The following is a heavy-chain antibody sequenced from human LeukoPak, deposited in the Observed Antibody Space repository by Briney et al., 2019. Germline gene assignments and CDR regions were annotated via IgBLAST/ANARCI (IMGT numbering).Heavy chain of an antibody. CDR2: IDPSDSYT. J-gene: IGHJ3*02. Sequence: GESLKISCKGSGYSFTSYWISWVRQMPGKGLEWMGRIDPSDSYTNYSPSFQGHVTISADKSISTAYLQWSSLKASDTAMYYCARQASDYYDPSAFDIWGQGTMVTVSS. CDR1: GYSFTSYW. CDR3: ARQASDYYDPSAFDI. V-gene: IGHV5-10-1*01. D-gene: IGHD3-22*01.